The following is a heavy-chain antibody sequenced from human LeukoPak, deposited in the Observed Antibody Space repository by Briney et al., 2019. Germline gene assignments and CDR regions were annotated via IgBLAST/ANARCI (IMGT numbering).Heavy chain of an antibody. CDR3: AREKLTIVEV. V-gene: IGHV4-31*03. Sequence: PSETLSLTCTVSGGSVSSGGYYWSWIRQHPGKGLEWIGYIYYSGSTYYNPSLKSRVTISVDTSKNQFSLKLSSVTAADTAVYYCAREKLTIVEVWGHGTTVTVSS. CDR2: IYYSGST. D-gene: IGHD3-3*01. J-gene: IGHJ6*02. CDR1: GGSVSSGGYY.